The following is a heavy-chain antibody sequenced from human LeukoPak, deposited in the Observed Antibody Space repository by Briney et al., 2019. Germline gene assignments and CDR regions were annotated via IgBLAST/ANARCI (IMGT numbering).Heavy chain of an antibody. D-gene: IGHD3-10*01. J-gene: IGHJ6*04. CDR2: IIPIFCTA. CDR1: GGTFSNYA. V-gene: IGHV1-69*01. Sequence: GASVKVSCKASGGTFSNYAISWVRQAPGQGLEWMGGIIPIFCTANYAQKFQGRVTITADESTSTAYMELSSLRSEDTAVYYCARDRPNTMVRGVSDYYYGMDVWGKGTTVTVSS. CDR3: ARDRPNTMVRGVSDYYYGMDV.